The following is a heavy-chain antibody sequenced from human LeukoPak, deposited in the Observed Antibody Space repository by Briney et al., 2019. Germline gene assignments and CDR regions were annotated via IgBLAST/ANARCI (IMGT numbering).Heavy chain of an antibody. CDR2: INPNSGGT. CDR3: ARAYGSGSPRYFDY. V-gene: IGHV1-2*02. J-gene: IGHJ4*02. Sequence: ASVKVSCKASGYTFTGYYLHWVREPPGQGLEWMGWINPNSGGTNYAQKFQGRVTMTRDTSISTFYMELSKLRSDDTAVYYCARAYGSGSPRYFDYWGQGTLVTVSS. CDR1: GYTFTGYY. D-gene: IGHD3-10*01.